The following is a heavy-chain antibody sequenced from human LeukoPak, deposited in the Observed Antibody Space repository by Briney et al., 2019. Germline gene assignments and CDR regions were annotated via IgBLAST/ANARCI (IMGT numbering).Heavy chain of an antibody. CDR3: ARGRFLEWLFSGWFDP. Sequence: SETLSLTCTVSGGSISSSSYYWGWIRQPPGKGLAWIGSIYYSGSTYYNPSLKSRVTISVDTSKNQFSLKLSSVTAADTAVYYCARGRFLEWLFSGWFDPWGQGTLVTVSS. D-gene: IGHD3-3*01. CDR1: GGSISSSSYY. CDR2: IYYSGST. V-gene: IGHV4-39*01. J-gene: IGHJ5*02.